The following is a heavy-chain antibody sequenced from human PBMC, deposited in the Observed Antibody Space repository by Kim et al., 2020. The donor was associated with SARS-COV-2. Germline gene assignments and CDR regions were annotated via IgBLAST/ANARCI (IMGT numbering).Heavy chain of an antibody. Sequence: LKRRVTISVDTSKNQFSLKLSSVTAADTAVYYCARLTTDAFYYYYYGMDVWGQGTTVTVSS. CDR3: ARLTTDAFYYYYYGMDV. D-gene: IGHD3-22*01. J-gene: IGHJ6*02. V-gene: IGHV4-39*01.